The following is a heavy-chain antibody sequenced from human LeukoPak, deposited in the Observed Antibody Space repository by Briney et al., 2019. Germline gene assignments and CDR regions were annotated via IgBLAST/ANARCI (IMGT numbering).Heavy chain of an antibody. J-gene: IGHJ6*02. Sequence: GGSLRLSCAASGFTFSVCSMNWVRQAPGKGLEWVSSISSSSSYIYYADSVKGRFTISRDNAKNSLYLQMNSLRAEDTAVYYCARDVPFGDLTTVTTGRYYYYGMDVWGQGTTVTVSS. CDR1: GFTFSVCS. CDR3: ARDVPFGDLTTVTTGRYYYYGMDV. V-gene: IGHV3-21*01. CDR2: ISSSSSYI. D-gene: IGHD4-17*01.